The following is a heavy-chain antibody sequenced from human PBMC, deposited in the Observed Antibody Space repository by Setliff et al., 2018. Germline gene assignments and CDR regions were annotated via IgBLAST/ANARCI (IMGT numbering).Heavy chain of an antibody. Sequence: PSETLSLTCSVSGGSISSGGFYWSWIRQSAGRGLEWIGHFHTGGATDYNLSLKSRVTISLDSSKNQFSLSLTSVTAEDTAVYYCARMSGFQYIDVWDKGTTVTVSS. CDR2: FHTGGAT. CDR1: GGSISSGGFY. CDR3: ARMSGFQYIDV. D-gene: IGHD3-3*01. J-gene: IGHJ6*03. V-gene: IGHV4-61*09.